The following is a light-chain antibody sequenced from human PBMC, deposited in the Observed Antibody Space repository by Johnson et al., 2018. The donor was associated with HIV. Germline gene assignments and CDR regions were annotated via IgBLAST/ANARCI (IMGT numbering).Light chain of an antibody. CDR1: SSNIGTND. Sequence: QSVLTQPPSVSAAPGQKVTVSCSGSSSNIGTNDVSWYQQFPGAAPKLLIYENNKRPSGIPDRFSASKSGTSATLAISGLQAEDEADYYCAAWDDSLNGPYVFGTGTKVTVL. V-gene: IGLV1-51*02. J-gene: IGLJ1*01. CDR2: ENN. CDR3: AAWDDSLNGPYV.